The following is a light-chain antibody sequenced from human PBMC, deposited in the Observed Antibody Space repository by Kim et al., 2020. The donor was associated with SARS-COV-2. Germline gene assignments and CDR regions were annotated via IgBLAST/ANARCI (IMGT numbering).Light chain of an antibody. CDR3: HQYYSIPKT. V-gene: IGKV3-20*01. Sequence: LSLSPGERATLSCRASQSISHLAWFQQKPGQAPRLLIYGVSNRATGIPDRFSGSGSDTDFTLTISRLEPEDLAVYYCHQYYSIPKTVGQGTKLEI. CDR1: QSISH. J-gene: IGKJ2*01. CDR2: GVS.